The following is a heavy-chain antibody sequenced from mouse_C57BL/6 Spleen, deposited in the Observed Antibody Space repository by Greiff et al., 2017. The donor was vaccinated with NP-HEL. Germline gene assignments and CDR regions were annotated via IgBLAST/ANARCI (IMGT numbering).Heavy chain of an antibody. CDR2: ISDGGSYT. J-gene: IGHJ2*01. CDR3: ARDPGYGNFYFDY. V-gene: IGHV5-4*01. D-gene: IGHD2-10*02. CDR1: GFTFSSYA. Sequence: EVMLVESGGGLVKPGGSLKLSCAASGFTFSSYAMSWVRQTPEKRLEWVATISDGGSYTYYPDNVKGRFTISRDNAKNNLYLQMSHLKSEDTAMYYCARDPGYGNFYFDYWGQGTTLTVSS.